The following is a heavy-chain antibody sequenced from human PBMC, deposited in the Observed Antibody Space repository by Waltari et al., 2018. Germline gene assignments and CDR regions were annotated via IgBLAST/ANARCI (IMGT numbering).Heavy chain of an antibody. CDR2: IYPGDSDT. CDR3: ARHADPGSSWSYFEY. Sequence: EVQLLQSGAELKKPGESLKTSCKASGYSVTPYWIGWVSQLPGKGLGWMGIIYPGDSDTRYSPSCHGQVTISVDKSTSTAYVQWSSLEASDTAMYDCARHADPGSSWSYFEYWGQGTLVTVSS. V-gene: IGHV5-51*01. D-gene: IGHD6-13*01. J-gene: IGHJ4*02. CDR1: GYSVTPYW.